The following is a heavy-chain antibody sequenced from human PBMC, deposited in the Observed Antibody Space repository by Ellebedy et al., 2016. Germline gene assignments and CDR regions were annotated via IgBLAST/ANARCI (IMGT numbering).Heavy chain of an antibody. CDR3: ARLDILTGCTFDY. CDR1: GGSISSYY. Sequence: SETLSLTCTVSGGSISSYYWSWIRQPPGKGLEWIGSIYHSGSTYYNPSLKSRVTISVDTSKNQFSLKLSSVTAADTAVYYCARLDILTGCTFDYWGQGTLVTVSS. J-gene: IGHJ4*02. D-gene: IGHD3-9*01. V-gene: IGHV4-59*12. CDR2: IYHSGST.